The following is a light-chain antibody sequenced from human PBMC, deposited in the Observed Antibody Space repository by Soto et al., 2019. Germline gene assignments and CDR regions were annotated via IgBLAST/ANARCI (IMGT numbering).Light chain of an antibody. V-gene: IGKV1-5*03. Sequence: IQMTHSPSTLSASVLYRVTITFRSSQSISSWLAWYQQKPGKAPKLLIYKASSLESGVPSRFSGSGSGTEFTLTISSLQPDDFATYYCQQYNSYSQTFGQGTTVDI. CDR1: QSISSW. CDR2: KAS. CDR3: QQYNSYSQT. J-gene: IGKJ1*01.